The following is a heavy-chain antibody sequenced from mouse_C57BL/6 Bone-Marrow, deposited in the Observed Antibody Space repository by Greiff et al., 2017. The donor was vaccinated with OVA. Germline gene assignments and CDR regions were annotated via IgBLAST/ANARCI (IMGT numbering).Heavy chain of an antibody. D-gene: IGHD3-2*02. CDR2: IYPGSGST. CDR1: GYTFTSYW. V-gene: IGHV1-55*01. CDR3: ARSGELRLHPYYFDY. Sequence: QVQLQQPGAELVKPGASVKMSCKASGYTFTSYWITWVKQRPGQGLEWIGDIYPGSGSTNYNEKFKSKATLTVDTSSSTAYMQLSSLTSEDSAVYYCARSGELRLHPYYFDYWGQGTTLTVSS. J-gene: IGHJ2*01.